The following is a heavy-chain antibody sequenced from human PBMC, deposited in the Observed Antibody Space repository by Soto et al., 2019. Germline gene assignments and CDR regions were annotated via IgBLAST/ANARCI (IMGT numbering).Heavy chain of an antibody. Sequence: SETLSLTCTFSVVSILNGGHYCTWIRQHPGKGLEWIGRIFFSGNTHYNPAPKSRLTFSLDTAKNQFSLKLTSVTAADTAIYYCARDNYGGMLEFWRPGTPVSVSS. CDR3: ARDNYGGMLEF. D-gene: IGHD4-17*01. V-gene: IGHV4-31*03. CDR2: IFFSGNT. CDR1: VVSILNGGHY. J-gene: IGHJ4*02.